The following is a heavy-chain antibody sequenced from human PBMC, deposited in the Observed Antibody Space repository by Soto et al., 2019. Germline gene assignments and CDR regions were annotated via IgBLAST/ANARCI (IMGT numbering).Heavy chain of an antibody. D-gene: IGHD3-3*01. Sequence: PGGSLRLSCAASGFTFDDYAMHWVRQAPGKGLEWVSGISWNSGSIGYADSVKGRFTISRDNAKNSLYLQMNSLRAEDTALYYCAKEDYYDFWSGYIIDYWGQGTLVTVSS. CDR3: AKEDYYDFWSGYIIDY. J-gene: IGHJ4*02. V-gene: IGHV3-9*01. CDR2: ISWNSGSI. CDR1: GFTFDDYA.